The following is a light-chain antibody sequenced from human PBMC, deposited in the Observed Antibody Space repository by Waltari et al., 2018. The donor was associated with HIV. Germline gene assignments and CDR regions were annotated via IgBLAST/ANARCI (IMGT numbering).Light chain of an antibody. CDR3: QVWHISTDHWV. CDR1: NIGSKG. J-gene: IGLJ3*02. Sequence: SYVLTQPPSVSVAPGKTASITCEAANIGSKGVHWYQQKPGQAPILVIYYDSDRPSGIPERFSGSNSGNMATLTISRVEAGDEADYYCQVWHISTDHWVFGAGTKLTVV. V-gene: IGLV3-21*04. CDR2: YDS.